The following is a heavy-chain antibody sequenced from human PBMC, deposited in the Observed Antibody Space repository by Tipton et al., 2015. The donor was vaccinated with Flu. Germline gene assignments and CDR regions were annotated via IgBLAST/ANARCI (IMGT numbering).Heavy chain of an antibody. CDR3: ARGRGNYYGSGSYYNH. V-gene: IGHV4-34*01. CDR1: GGSFSGYY. J-gene: IGHJ4*02. D-gene: IGHD3-10*01. Sequence: TLSLTCAVYGGSFSGYYWSWIRQPPGKGLEWIGEINHSGSTNYNPSLKSRVAISVDTSKNQFSLKLSSVTAADTAVYYCARGRGNYYGSGSYYNHWGQGTLVTVSS. CDR2: INHSGST.